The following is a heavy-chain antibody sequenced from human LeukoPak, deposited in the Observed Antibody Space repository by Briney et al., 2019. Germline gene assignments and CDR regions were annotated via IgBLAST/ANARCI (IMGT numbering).Heavy chain of an antibody. CDR1: GFTFSSYW. J-gene: IGHJ4*02. D-gene: IGHD3-9*01. CDR3: ASGGYYDILTGYYTTEDQDFDY. V-gene: IGHV3-7*01. CDR2: IKQDGSEK. Sequence: GGSLRLSCAASGFTFSSYWMSWVRQAPGKGLEWVANIKQDGSEKYYVDSVEGRFTISRDNAKNSLYLQMNSLRAEDTAVYYCASGGYYDILTGYYTTEDQDFDYWGQGTLVTVPS.